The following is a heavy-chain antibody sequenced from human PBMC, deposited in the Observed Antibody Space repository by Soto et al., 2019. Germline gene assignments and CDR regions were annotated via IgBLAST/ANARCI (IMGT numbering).Heavy chain of an antibody. J-gene: IGHJ3*02. V-gene: IGHV3-30-3*01. Sequence: QVQLVESGGGVVQPGRSLRLSCAASGFTFSSYAMHWVRQAPGKGLEWVAVISYDGSNKYYADSVKGRFTISRDNSKNTLYLQMNSLRAEDTAVYYCARAGGIVGATTFLAQPQNDAFDIWGQGTMVTVSS. CDR2: ISYDGSNK. CDR1: GFTFSSYA. CDR3: ARAGGIVGATTFLAQPQNDAFDI. D-gene: IGHD1-26*01.